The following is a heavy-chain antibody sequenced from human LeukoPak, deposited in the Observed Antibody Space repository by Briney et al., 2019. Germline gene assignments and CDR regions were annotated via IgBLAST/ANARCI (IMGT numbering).Heavy chain of an antibody. V-gene: IGHV3-33*01. CDR2: IWYDGNNK. CDR1: GFTSRSYG. J-gene: IGHJ4*02. CDR3: ATTRGVKGSYYFDY. Sequence: GGSLRLSCAASGFTSRSYGMHWVRQAPGKGLEWVAIIWYDGNNKYYADSVKGRFTISRDNSKNTLSLQMNSLRAEDTAVYYCATTRGVKGSYYFDYWGQGTLVTVSS. D-gene: IGHD2-15*01.